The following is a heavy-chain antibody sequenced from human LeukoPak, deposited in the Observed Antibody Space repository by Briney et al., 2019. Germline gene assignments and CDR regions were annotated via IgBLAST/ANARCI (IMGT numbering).Heavy chain of an antibody. V-gene: IGHV3-23*01. CDR1: GFSLSNYA. CDR2: AGSSSR. J-gene: IGHJ6*03. CDR3: AKQRGALRENYYMDV. Sequence: GGSLRLSCLASGFSLSNYAMSWVHQAPGKGLEWVSNAGSSSRLYGDSVKGRFSVSRDNSKNTLYLQMNSLRADDTAVYYCAKQRGALRENYYMDVWGKGTTVTVSS.